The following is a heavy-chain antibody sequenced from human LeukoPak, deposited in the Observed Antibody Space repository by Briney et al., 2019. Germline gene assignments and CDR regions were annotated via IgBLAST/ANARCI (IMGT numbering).Heavy chain of an antibody. CDR2: IFGSGHST. CDR3: AKVLRVTMIVVVSDAFDI. CDR1: GFTFSNYA. Sequence: GGSLRLSCAASGFTFSNYAMTWVRQAPGKGLEWVSTIFGSGHSTYYADSVKGRFTISRDNSKNTLYLQMNRLRAEDTAVYYCAKVLRVTMIVVVSDAFDIWGQGTMVTVSS. V-gene: IGHV3-23*01. D-gene: IGHD3-22*01. J-gene: IGHJ3*02.